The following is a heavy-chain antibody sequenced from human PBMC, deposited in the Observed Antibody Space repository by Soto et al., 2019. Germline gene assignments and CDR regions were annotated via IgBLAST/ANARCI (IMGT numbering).Heavy chain of an antibody. CDR3: TRHSDYGGNFGNAFDI. V-gene: IGHV3-73*01. CDR2: IRSKDNSYAT. CDR1: GFTFSGSA. D-gene: IGHD4-17*01. Sequence: GGSLRLSCAASGFTFSGSAMHWVRQASGKGLEWVGRIRSKDNSYATAYAASVKGRFTISRDDSKNTAYLQMNSLKTEDTAVYYCTRHSDYGGNFGNAFDIWGQGTMVTVSS. J-gene: IGHJ3*02.